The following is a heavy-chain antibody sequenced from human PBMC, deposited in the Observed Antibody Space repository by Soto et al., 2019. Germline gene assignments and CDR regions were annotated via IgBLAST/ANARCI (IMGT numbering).Heavy chain of an antibody. D-gene: IGHD2-2*01. V-gene: IGHV3-23*01. CDR3: AKACSSTSCHDY. J-gene: IGHJ4*02. CDR1: GFTFSSYA. CDR2: ISGSGGST. Sequence: ESVGGLVQPGGSLRLSCAASGFTFSSYAMSWVRQAPGKGLEWVSAISGSGGSTYYADSVKGRFTISRDNSKNTLYLQMNSLRAEDTAVYYCAKACSSTSCHDYWGQGTLVTVSS.